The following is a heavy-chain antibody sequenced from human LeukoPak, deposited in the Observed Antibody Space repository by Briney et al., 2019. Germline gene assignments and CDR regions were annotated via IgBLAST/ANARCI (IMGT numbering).Heavy chain of an antibody. D-gene: IGHD2-2*01. Sequence: ASVKVSCKASGYIFTSYYMHWVRQAPGQGLEWMGIINPSGGSTSYAQKFQGRVTMTRDTSTSTVYMELSSLRSEDTAVYYCARDRYYCSSTSCYAPLYYFDYWGQGTLVTVSS. CDR1: GYIFTSYY. J-gene: IGHJ4*02. CDR3: ARDRYYCSSTSCYAPLYYFDY. V-gene: IGHV1-46*01. CDR2: INPSGGST.